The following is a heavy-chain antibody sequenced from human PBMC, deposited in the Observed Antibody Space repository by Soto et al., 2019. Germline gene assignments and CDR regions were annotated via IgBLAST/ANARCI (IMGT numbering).Heavy chain of an antibody. CDR3: VRDSLLGGNYVFDP. D-gene: IGHD4-4*01. CDR2: IQQDGSEK. CDR1: GFTFSSYW. Sequence: PGGSLRLSCAASGFTFSSYWMSWVRQAPGKGLEWVANIQQDGSEKNYVDSVKGRLTISRDNAKNLLYLQMNSLRAEDTAVYYCVRDSLLGGNYVFDPWGQGTLVTVSS. V-gene: IGHV3-7*05. J-gene: IGHJ5*02.